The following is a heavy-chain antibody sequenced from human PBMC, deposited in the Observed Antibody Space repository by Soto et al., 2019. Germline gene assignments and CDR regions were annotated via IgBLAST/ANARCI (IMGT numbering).Heavy chain of an antibody. CDR1: GYTFTSYG. V-gene: IGHV1-18*01. CDR2: ISAYNGNT. D-gene: IGHD6-13*01. J-gene: IGHJ3*02. Sequence: ASVKVSCKASGYTFTSYGISWVRQAPGQGLEWMGWISAYNGNTNYAQKLQGRVTMTTDTSTSTAYMELRSLRSDDTAVYYCARDLELNSWYVDNWLAPDDDAFDIWGQGTMVTVSS. CDR3: ARDLELNSWYVDNWLAPDDDAFDI.